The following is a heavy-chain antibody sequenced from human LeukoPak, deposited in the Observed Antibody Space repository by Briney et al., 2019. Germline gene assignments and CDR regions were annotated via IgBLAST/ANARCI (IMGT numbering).Heavy chain of an antibody. V-gene: IGHV3-15*01. D-gene: IGHD4-17*01. CDR3: TCPGDYGEYYFDY. J-gene: IGHJ4*02. CDR2: IKSKTDGGTT. CDR1: GFTFSNAW. Sequence: GGSLRLSCAASGFTFSNAWMSWVRQAPGKGLEWVGRIKSKTDGGTTDYAAPVKGRFTISRDDSKNTLYLQMNSLKTEDTAVYYCTCPGDYGEYYFDYWGQGTLVTVSS.